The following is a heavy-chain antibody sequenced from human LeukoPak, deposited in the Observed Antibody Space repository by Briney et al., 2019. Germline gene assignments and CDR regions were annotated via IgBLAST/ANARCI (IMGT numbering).Heavy chain of an antibody. J-gene: IGHJ4*02. D-gene: IGHD3-3*01. CDR3: ATGSYYDFWSAYYNYYFDF. CDR1: GFTFSNYW. CDR2: INQDGSEK. Sequence: GGSLRLSCVGSGFTFSNYWMSWVRQAPGKGLEWVANINQDGSEKYYVDSVKGRFTISRDNAKNTLYLQMNSLRAEDTAVYYCATGSYYDFWSAYYNYYFDFWGQGTLVTVSS. V-gene: IGHV3-7*01.